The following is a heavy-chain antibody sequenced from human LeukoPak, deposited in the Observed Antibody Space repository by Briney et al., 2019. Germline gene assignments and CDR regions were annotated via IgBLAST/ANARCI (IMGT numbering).Heavy chain of an antibody. D-gene: IGHD1-26*01. CDR1: GGTFISYA. J-gene: IGHJ4*02. CDR3: ARWRYSGSYGGDY. V-gene: IGHV1-69*04. CDR2: IIPILGIA. Sequence: GASVKVSCKASGGTFISYAISWVRQAPGQGLEWMGRIIPILGIANYAQKFQGRVTITADKSTSTAYMELSSLRSEDTAVYYCARWRYSGSYGGDYWGQGTLVTVSS.